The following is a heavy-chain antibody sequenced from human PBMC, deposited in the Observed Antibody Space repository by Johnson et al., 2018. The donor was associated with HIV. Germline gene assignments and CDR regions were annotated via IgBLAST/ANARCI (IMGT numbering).Heavy chain of an antibody. CDR3: AREAGAFDI. CDR1: GFTFSSYA. V-gene: IGHV3-30*14. Sequence: QVQLVESGGGVVQPGRSLRLSCAASGFTFSSYAMHWVRQAPGTGLEWVAVISYDGSNKYYADSVKGRFTISRDNSKNTLYLQMNTLRAEDTAVYYCAREAGAFDIWGQGTTVTVSP. J-gene: IGHJ3*02. CDR2: ISYDGSNK.